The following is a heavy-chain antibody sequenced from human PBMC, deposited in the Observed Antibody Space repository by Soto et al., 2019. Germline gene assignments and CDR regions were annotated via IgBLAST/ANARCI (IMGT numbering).Heavy chain of an antibody. D-gene: IGHD3-22*01. CDR3: ARATEYYYDSSGYYGMDV. Sequence: EVQLVETGGGLIQPGGSLRLSCAASGFTVSSNYMSWVRQAPGKGLEWVSVIYSGGSTYYADSVKGRFTISRDNSKITLYLQMNSLRAEDTAVYYCARATEYYYDSSGYYGMDVWGQGTTVTVSS. V-gene: IGHV3-53*02. CDR2: IYSGGST. J-gene: IGHJ6*02. CDR1: GFTVSSNY.